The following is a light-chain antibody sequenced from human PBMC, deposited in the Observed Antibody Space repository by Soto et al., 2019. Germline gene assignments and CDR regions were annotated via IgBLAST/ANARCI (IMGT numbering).Light chain of an antibody. CDR2: AAS. CDR1: QTIDNY. Sequence: DIQMTQSPSSLSASVGDRVTISCRTSQTIDNYLNWYQQKPGKAPQLLISAASTLQSGXPSRFSGSGPGTDFTLTISSLQPEDFATYYCQQGYSFPVTFGGGTKV. J-gene: IGKJ4*01. CDR3: QQGYSFPVT. V-gene: IGKV1-39*01.